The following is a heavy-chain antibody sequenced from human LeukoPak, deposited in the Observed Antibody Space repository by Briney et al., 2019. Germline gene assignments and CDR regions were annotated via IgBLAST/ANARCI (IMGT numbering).Heavy chain of an antibody. J-gene: IGHJ4*02. D-gene: IGHD6-13*01. CDR1: GFTFSSYW. CDR2: IKQDGSEK. Sequence: GGSLRLSCAASGFTFSSYWVNWVRQAPGKGLEWVANIKQDGSEKYYVDSVEGRFSISRDNAKNSLYLQMNSLRAEDTAVYYCARGGVAAARIFDYWGQGTLVTVSS. V-gene: IGHV3-7*02. CDR3: ARGGVAAARIFDY.